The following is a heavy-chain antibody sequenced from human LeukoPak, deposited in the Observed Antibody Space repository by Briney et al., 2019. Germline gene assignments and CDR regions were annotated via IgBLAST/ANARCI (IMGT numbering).Heavy chain of an antibody. D-gene: IGHD4-17*01. CDR2: IYRSGST. J-gene: IGHJ3*02. CDR1: GGSISSGSYY. Sequence: ASETLSLTCTVSGGSISSGSYYWNWIRQPAGKGLEWIGRIYRSGSTNYNPSLKSRVTISVDTSKNQFSLKLSSVTAADTAVYYCAREISGDSLIWGQGTMVTVSS. CDR3: AREISGDSLI. V-gene: IGHV4-61*02.